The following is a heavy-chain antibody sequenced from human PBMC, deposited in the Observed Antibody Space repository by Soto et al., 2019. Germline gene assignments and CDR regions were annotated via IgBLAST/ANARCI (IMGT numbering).Heavy chain of an antibody. V-gene: IGHV1-69*13. D-gene: IGHD3-22*01. J-gene: IGHJ5*02. CDR2: IIPIFGTA. Sequence: AASVKVSCKASGGTFSSYAISWVRQAPGQGLEWMGGIIPIFGTANYAQKFQGRVTITADESTSTAYMELSSLRSEDTAVYYCARNYDSSGTPSLYNWFDPWGQGTLVTVSS. CDR3: ARNYDSSGTPSLYNWFDP. CDR1: GGTFSSYA.